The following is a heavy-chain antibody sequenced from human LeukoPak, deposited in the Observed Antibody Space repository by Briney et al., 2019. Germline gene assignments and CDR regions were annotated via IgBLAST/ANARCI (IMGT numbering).Heavy chain of an antibody. CDR2: ISSSGSTI. CDR1: GFTFSSYE. Sequence: GGSLRLSCAASGFTFSSYEMNWVRQAPGKGLEWVSYISSSGSTIYYADSVKGRFTISRDNAKNSLYLQMNSLRAEDTAVYYCASLVGAPSDSYYYYYMDVWGKGTTVTISS. CDR3: ASLVGAPSDSYYYYYMDV. D-gene: IGHD1-26*01. J-gene: IGHJ6*03. V-gene: IGHV3-48*03.